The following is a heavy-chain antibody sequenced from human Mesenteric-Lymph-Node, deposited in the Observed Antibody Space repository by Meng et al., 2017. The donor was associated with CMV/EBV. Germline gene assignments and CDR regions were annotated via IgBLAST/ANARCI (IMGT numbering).Heavy chain of an antibody. D-gene: IGHD4-23*01. CDR3: ARHQRWLKSEGGFNY. Sequence: QVRLQQWGAGLLKPSDTLSLTCAVYGGPFSGYYWSWIRQPPGKGLEWIGEINHSGSTNYNPSLKSRVTISVDTSKNQFSLKLSSVTAADTAVYYCARHQRWLKSEGGFNYWGQGTLVTVSS. CDR2: INHSGST. J-gene: IGHJ4*02. V-gene: IGHV4-34*01. CDR1: GGPFSGYY.